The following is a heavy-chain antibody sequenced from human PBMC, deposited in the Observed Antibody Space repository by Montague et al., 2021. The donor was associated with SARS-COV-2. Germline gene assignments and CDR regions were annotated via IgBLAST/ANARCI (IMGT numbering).Heavy chain of an antibody. V-gene: IGHV3-23*03. CDR1: GFTFSSYA. Sequence: SLRLSCAASGFTFSSYAMSWVRQAPGKGLEWVSVIYGGGSSTYYADSVKGRFTISRDHSKNTLYLQMNSLRAEDTAVYYCAKVSYFGSGTYYFDYWGQGTLVTVSS. J-gene: IGHJ4*02. D-gene: IGHD3-10*01. CDR3: AKVSYFGSGTYYFDY. CDR2: IYGGGSST.